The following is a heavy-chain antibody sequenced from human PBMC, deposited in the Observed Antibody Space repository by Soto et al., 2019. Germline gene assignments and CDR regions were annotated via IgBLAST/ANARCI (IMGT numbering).Heavy chain of an antibody. Sequence: ASVKVSCKASGYTFTSYGISWVRQAPGQGLEWMGWISAYNGNTNYAQKLQGRVTMTTDTSTSTAYMELRSLRSDDTAVYYCARDQGYYDSSGYYYEGMPGAFYYGMDVWGQGTTVTVSS. J-gene: IGHJ6*02. CDR1: GYTFTSYG. CDR2: ISAYNGNT. V-gene: IGHV1-18*01. CDR3: ARDQGYYDSSGYYYEGMPGAFYYGMDV. D-gene: IGHD3-22*01.